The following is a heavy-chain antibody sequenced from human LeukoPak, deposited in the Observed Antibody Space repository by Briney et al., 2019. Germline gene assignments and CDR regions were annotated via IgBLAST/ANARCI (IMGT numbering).Heavy chain of an antibody. D-gene: IGHD3-22*01. CDR3: ARDGSKWLLLGGYYYYYMDV. CDR1: GFTFSSYS. V-gene: IGHV3-21*01. Sequence: GGSLRLSCAASGFTFSSYSMNWVRQAPGKGLEGVSSISSCSSYIYYADSVKGRCTISRDHAQNSLYLQMNSLRAEDTAVYYCARDGSKWLLLGGYYYYYMDVWGKGTTVTVSS. CDR2: ISSCSSYI. J-gene: IGHJ6*03.